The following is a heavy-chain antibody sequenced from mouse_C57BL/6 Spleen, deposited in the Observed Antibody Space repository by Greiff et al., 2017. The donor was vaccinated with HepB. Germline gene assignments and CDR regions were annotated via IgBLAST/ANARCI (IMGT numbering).Heavy chain of an antibody. Sequence: EVQVVESGGGLVKPGGSLKLSCAASGFTFSSYAMSWVRQTPEKRLEWVATISDGGSYTYYPDNVKGRFTISRDNAKNNLYLQMSHLKSEDTAMYYCAREGGWYYFDYWGQGTTLTVSS. V-gene: IGHV5-4*01. D-gene: IGHD2-3*01. CDR3: AREGGWYYFDY. J-gene: IGHJ2*01. CDR1: GFTFSSYA. CDR2: ISDGGSYT.